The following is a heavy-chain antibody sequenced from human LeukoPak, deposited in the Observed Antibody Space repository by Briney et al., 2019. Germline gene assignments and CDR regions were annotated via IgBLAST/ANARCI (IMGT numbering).Heavy chain of an antibody. Sequence: GGSLRLSCAASGFTFSSYSMNWVRQAPGKGLEWVSSISSSSSYIYYADSVKGRFTISRDNAKNSLYLQMNSLRAEDTAVYYCARDIGGYSYGSDYWGQGTLVTVSS. CDR2: ISSSSSYI. CDR3: ARDIGGYSYGSDY. CDR1: GFTFSSYS. J-gene: IGHJ4*02. V-gene: IGHV3-21*01. D-gene: IGHD5-18*01.